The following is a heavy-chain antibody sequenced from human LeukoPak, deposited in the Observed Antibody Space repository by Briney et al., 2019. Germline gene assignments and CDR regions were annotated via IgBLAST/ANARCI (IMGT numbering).Heavy chain of an antibody. CDR3: ARIFRYQLVDYYALDV. CDR1: GFTVSSNY. J-gene: IGHJ6*02. D-gene: IGHD2-2*01. V-gene: IGHV3-21*01. Sequence: GGSLRLSCAASGFTVSSNYMSWVRQAPGKGLEWVSAIRGGGSDIYYADSVKGRFTISRDNAKSSVSLQMNSLRDDDTAVYYCARIFRYQLVDYYALDVWGQGTTVTVSS. CDR2: IRGGGSDI.